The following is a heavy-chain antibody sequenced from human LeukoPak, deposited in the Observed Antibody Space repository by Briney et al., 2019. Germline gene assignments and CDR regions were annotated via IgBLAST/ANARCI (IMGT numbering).Heavy chain of an antibody. D-gene: IGHD3-3*01. CDR3: ASRYDFWSGYYSSRYYYGMDV. CDR1: GFTFSSYG. V-gene: IGHV3-33*01. J-gene: IGHJ6*02. Sequence: PGGSLRLSCAASGFTFSSYGMHWVRQAPGKGLEWVAVIWYDGSNKYYADSVKGRFTISRDNSKNTLYLQMNSLRAEDTAVYYCASRYDFWSGYYSSRYYYGMDVWGQGTTVTVSS. CDR2: IWYDGSNK.